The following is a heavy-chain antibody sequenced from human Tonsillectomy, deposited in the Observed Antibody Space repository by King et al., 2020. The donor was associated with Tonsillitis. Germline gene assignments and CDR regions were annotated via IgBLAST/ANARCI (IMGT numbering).Heavy chain of an antibody. CDR3: ARSRNYYDSSGYSASDY. Sequence: QLVQSGAEVKKPGSSVKVSCKASGGTFSTYAISLVRPAPGQGLEWMGGIVPGFVPANYAQKFQGRVTITADESTSTVYMGLSSLRSEDTAVYYCARSRNYYDSSGYSASDYWGQGTLVTVSS. V-gene: IGHV1-69*01. CDR1: GGTFSTYA. D-gene: IGHD3-22*01. J-gene: IGHJ4*02. CDR2: IVPGFVPA.